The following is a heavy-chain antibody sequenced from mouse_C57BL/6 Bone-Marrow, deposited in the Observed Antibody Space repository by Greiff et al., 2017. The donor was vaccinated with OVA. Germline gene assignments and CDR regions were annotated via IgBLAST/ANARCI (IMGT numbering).Heavy chain of an antibody. CDR2: INPSSGYT. D-gene: IGHD1-1*02. Sequence: VQLQESGAELARPGASVKMSCKASGYTFTSYTMHWVKQRPGPGLEWIGYINPSSGYTKYNQKFKDKATLTADKSSSTAYMQLSSLTSEDSAVYYCARLMVGFAYWGQGTLVTVSA. J-gene: IGHJ3*01. CDR3: ARLMVGFAY. V-gene: IGHV1-4*01. CDR1: GYTFTSYT.